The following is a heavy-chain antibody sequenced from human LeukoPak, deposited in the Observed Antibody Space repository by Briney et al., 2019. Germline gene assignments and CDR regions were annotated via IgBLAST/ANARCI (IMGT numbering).Heavy chain of an antibody. CDR1: GYTFSSHW. D-gene: IGHD1-14*01. J-gene: IGHJ4*02. CDR2: IRQDGSEK. V-gene: IGHV3-7*01. Sequence: GGSLRLSCEASGYTFSSHWMSWVRQAPGKGLEWVANIRQDGSEKYYVDSVKGRFTISRDNAKNSLFLQMNSLRAEDTAVYYCARDSYRALEYWGQGTLVTVSS. CDR3: ARDSYRALEY.